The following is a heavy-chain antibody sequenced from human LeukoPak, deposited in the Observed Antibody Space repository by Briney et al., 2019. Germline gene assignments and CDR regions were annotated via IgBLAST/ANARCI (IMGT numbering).Heavy chain of an antibody. Sequence: GGSLRLSCAASGFTFSSYAMHWVRQAPGKGLEYVSSISSNGGSTYYANSVKGRFTISRGNSKNSLYLQMNSLRAEDTALYYCARVGPNWNLYYYYMDVWGKGTTVTVSS. J-gene: IGHJ6*03. D-gene: IGHD1-20*01. CDR2: ISSNGGST. CDR1: GFTFSSYA. V-gene: IGHV3-64*01. CDR3: ARVGPNWNLYYYYMDV.